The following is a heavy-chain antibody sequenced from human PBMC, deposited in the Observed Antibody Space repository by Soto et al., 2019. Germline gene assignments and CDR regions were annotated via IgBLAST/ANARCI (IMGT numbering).Heavy chain of an antibody. D-gene: IGHD7-27*01. CDR2: TYYRSKWYN. V-gene: IGHV6-1*01. CDR3: ASASETGPFFDS. J-gene: IGHJ4*01. CDR1: GDSVSSNSAA. Sequence: SQTLSLTCAISGDSVSSNSAAWNWIRQSPSRGLEWLVRTYYRSKWYNDYAVSVKSRITINPDTSKNQFSLQLNSVTPEVTAVYYCASASETGPFFDSWGQGTLVTVSS.